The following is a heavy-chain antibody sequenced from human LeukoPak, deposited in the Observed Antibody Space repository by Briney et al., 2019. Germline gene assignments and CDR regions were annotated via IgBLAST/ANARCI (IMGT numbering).Heavy chain of an antibody. CDR3: ATSVAVAGSFDY. J-gene: IGHJ4*02. V-gene: IGHV1-2*06. Sequence: ASVKVSCKASDYTFTAYYIHWVRQAPGQGLEWMGRIDPNSGDTSYVQKFQGRVTMTRDTSISTAHMDLSGLISDDMAVYYCATSVAVAGSFDYWGQGTLVTVSS. CDR1: DYTFTAYY. CDR2: IDPNSGDT. D-gene: IGHD6-19*01.